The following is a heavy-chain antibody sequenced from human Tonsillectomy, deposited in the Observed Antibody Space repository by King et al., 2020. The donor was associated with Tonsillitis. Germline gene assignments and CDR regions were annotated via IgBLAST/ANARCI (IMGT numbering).Heavy chain of an antibody. CDR2: ISAYNGNT. CDR1: GYTFTSYG. D-gene: IGHD1-26*01. CDR3: AREPRGGGYYPHDAFDI. V-gene: IGHV1-18*01. J-gene: IGHJ3*02. Sequence: VQLVQSGAEVKKPGASVKVSCKASGYTFTSYGISWVRQAPGQGLEWMGWISAYNGNTNYAQKLQGRVTMTTDTSTSTGYMELRSLRSDDTAVYYCAREPRGGGYYPHDAFDIWGQGTMVTVSS.